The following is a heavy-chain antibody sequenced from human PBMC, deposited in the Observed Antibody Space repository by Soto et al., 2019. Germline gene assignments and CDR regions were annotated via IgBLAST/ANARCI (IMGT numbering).Heavy chain of an antibody. Sequence: QITLKESGPTLVKPTQTLTLTCTFSGFSLSTSGVGVGWIRQPPGKALEWLALIYWDDDKRYSPSLKSRLTLTKDTAKNQVVLTMTNMDPVDTATYYFAHLPTVTTIDYCGQGTMVTVS. CDR3: AHLPTVTTIDY. J-gene: IGHJ4*02. CDR2: IYWDDDK. D-gene: IGHD4-17*01. CDR1: GFSLSTSGVG. V-gene: IGHV2-5*02.